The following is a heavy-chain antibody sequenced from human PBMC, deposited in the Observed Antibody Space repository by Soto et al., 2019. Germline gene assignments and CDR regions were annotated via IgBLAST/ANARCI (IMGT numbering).Heavy chain of an antibody. CDR1: GFTFSTYS. CDR3: AREYTAWPLAYGLDV. CDR2: ISSRSDI. J-gene: IGHJ6*02. Sequence: GGSLRLSCVGSGFTFSTYSINWVRQAPGKGLEWVSSISSRSDIYYADSVKGRVTISRDNAKNSVSLQMNSLRAEDTAVYYCAREYTAWPLAYGLDVWGQGTTVTVSS. V-gene: IGHV3-21*01. D-gene: IGHD2-2*02.